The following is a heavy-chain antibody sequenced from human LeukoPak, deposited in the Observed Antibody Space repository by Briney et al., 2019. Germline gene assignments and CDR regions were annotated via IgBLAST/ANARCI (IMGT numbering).Heavy chain of an antibody. J-gene: IGHJ3*02. CDR2: IYYSGST. CDR3: ARGPQWEAIHSDAFDI. Sequence: SETLSLTCTVSGGSISSSSYYWGWIRQPPGKGLEWIGSIYYSGSTYYNPSLKSRVTISVDTSKNQFSLKLSSVTAADTAVYYCARGPQWEAIHSDAFDIWGQGTMVTVSS. D-gene: IGHD1-26*01. V-gene: IGHV4-39*07. CDR1: GGSISSSSYY.